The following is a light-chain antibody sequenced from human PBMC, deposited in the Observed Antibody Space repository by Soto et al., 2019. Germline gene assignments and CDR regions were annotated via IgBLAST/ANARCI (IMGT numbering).Light chain of an antibody. J-gene: IGKJ1*01. CDR1: QTISSW. Sequence: DVQMTQSPSTLSGSVGDRVTITCRASQTISSWLAWYQQKPGKAPKLLIYDASSLESGVPSRFSGSRSGTEFTLTISSLQPADFATYYCQQYNSFSRTFGQGTKVDI. V-gene: IGKV1-5*01. CDR2: DAS. CDR3: QQYNSFSRT.